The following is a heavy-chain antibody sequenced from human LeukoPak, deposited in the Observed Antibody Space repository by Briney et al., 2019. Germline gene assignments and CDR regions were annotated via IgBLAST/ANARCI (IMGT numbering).Heavy chain of an antibody. Sequence: ASVKVSCKASGYTFTSYGISWVRQAPGQGLEWMGWISAYNGNTNYAQKLQGRVTITRNTSISTAYMELSSLRSEDTAVYYCARGLISYCSSASCYKGNWSDPWGQGTLVTVSS. D-gene: IGHD2-2*02. CDR3: ARGLISYCSSASCYKGNWSDP. CDR1: GYTFTSYG. CDR2: ISAYNGNT. V-gene: IGHV1-18*01. J-gene: IGHJ5*02.